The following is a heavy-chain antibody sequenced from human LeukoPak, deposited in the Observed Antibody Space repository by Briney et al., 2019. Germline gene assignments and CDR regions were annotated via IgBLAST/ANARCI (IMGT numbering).Heavy chain of an antibody. D-gene: IGHD4-11*01. V-gene: IGHV3-7*01. J-gene: IGHJ4*02. CDR2: IKQDGSEK. CDR1: GFTLSSYW. Sequence: PGGSLRFSCAASGFTLSSYWMSWVRQAPGKGLEWVANIKQDGSEKYYVDSVKGRFSISRDNAKNSLYLQMNSLRVEDTAVFYCARQGVTYRGFDYWGQGTLVTVSS. CDR3: ARQGVTYRGFDY.